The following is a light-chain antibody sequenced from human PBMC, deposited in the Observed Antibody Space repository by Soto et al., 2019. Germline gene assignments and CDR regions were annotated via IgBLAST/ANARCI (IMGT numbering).Light chain of an antibody. CDR2: EVS. V-gene: IGLV2-8*01. Sequence: QSALTQPPSASGSLGQSVTISCSGTSSDVGGYNYVSWYQQHPGKAPKLMIYEVSKRPSGVPDRFSGSKSGNTASLTGSGLQAEDEADYYCSSYAGSNNLVFGGGTKLTVL. CDR3: SSYAGSNNLV. CDR1: SSDVGGYNY. J-gene: IGLJ2*01.